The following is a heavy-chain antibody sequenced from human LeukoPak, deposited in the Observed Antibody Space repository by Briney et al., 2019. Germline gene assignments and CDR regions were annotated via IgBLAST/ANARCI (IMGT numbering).Heavy chain of an antibody. CDR2: MNPNSGNT. V-gene: IGHV1-8*01. CDR3: ARGLRTGYCSGGSCYPR. J-gene: IGHJ4*02. D-gene: IGHD2-15*01. CDR1: GYTFTSYD. Sequence: ASVKVSCKASGYTFTSYDINWVRQATGQGLEWMGWMNPNSGNTGYAQKFQGRVTMTRNTSISTAYMELSSLRSEDTAVYYCARGLRTGYCSGGSCYPRWGQGTLVTVSS.